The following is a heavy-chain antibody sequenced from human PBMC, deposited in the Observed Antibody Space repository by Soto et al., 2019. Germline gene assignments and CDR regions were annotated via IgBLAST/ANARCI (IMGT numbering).Heavy chain of an antibody. Sequence: GGSLRLSCAASGFTVSSYGMHWVRQAPGKGLEWVAVISYDGSNKYYADSVKGRFTISRDNSKNTLYLQMNSLRAEDTAVYYCAKDTSNYYDSSGYYYIDYWGQGTLVTVSS. D-gene: IGHD3-22*01. J-gene: IGHJ4*02. CDR2: ISYDGSNK. CDR1: GFTVSSYG. CDR3: AKDTSNYYDSSGYYYIDY. V-gene: IGHV3-30*18.